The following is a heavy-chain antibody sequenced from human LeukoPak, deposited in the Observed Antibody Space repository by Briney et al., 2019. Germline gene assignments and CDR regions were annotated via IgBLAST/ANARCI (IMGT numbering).Heavy chain of an antibody. CDR1: GGSISSYY. CDR2: IYYSGST. D-gene: IGHD4-17*01. CDR3: AREYYGDYVHWFDP. Sequence: PSETLSLTCTVSGGSISSYYWSWIRQPPGKGLEWIGYIYYSGSTNYNPSLKSRVTMSVDMSKNQFSLKLSSVTAADTAVYYCAREYYGDYVHWFDPWGQGTLVTVSS. V-gene: IGHV4-59*12. J-gene: IGHJ5*02.